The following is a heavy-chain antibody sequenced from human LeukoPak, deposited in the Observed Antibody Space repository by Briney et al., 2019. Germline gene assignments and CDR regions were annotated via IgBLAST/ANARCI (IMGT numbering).Heavy chain of an antibody. CDR1: GTSISSGAYS. Sequence: PSETLSLTCTVSGTSISSGAYSWSWVRQHPGKGLGWIAYIYYSGNTYYNPSLKRRVTISVDTSKNQFSLKLSSVTAADTAVYYCARTITIFGALGYFDYWGQGTLVTVSS. D-gene: IGHD3-3*01. V-gene: IGHV4-31*03. CDR3: ARTITIFGALGYFDY. J-gene: IGHJ4*02. CDR2: IYYSGNT.